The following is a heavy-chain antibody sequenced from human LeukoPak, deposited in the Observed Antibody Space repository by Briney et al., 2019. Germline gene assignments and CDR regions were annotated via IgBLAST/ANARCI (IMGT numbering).Heavy chain of an antibody. Sequence: GGSLRLSCAASGFTFSNAWISWVRQAPGKGLEWVGRIKSKTDGGTTDYAAPVKGRFTISRDDSKNTLYLQMNSLKTEDTAVYYCTTDEYYYDSSGHALSDYWGQGTLVTVSS. CDR2: IKSKTDGGTT. D-gene: IGHD3-22*01. CDR3: TTDEYYYDSSGHALSDY. V-gene: IGHV3-15*01. J-gene: IGHJ4*02. CDR1: GFTFSNAW.